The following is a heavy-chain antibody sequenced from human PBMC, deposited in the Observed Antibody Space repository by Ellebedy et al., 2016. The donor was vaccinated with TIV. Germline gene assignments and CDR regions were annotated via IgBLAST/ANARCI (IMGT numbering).Heavy chain of an antibody. V-gene: IGHV1-18*01. D-gene: IGHD4-17*01. CDR1: GGTFSSYG. Sequence: AASVKVSCKASGGTFSSYGISWVRQAPGQGLEWMGWISAYNGNTNYAQKLQGRVTMTTDTSTSTAYMELRSLRSDDTAVYYCARESTVTRYYYYAMDVWGQGTTVTVSS. CDR2: ISAYNGNT. J-gene: IGHJ6*02. CDR3: ARESTVTRYYYYAMDV.